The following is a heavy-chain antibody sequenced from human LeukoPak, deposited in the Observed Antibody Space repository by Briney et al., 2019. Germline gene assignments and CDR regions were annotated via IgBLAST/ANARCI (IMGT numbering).Heavy chain of an antibody. D-gene: IGHD3-10*01. CDR3: GKDMESRLLWFGETRVDY. J-gene: IGHJ4*02. V-gene: IGHV3-9*01. CDR2: ISWNSGSV. Sequence: PGRSLSLSCAASGFTFDDYAMHWVRLDPGAGLERDSGISWNSGSVGYADSVKRRFTISRDNAKNSLYLQMNSLRPEDTALYYCGKDMESRLLWFGETRVDYWGQGTLVTVSS. CDR1: GFTFDDYA.